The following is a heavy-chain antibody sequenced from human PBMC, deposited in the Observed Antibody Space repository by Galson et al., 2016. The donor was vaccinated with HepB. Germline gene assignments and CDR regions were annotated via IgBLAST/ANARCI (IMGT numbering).Heavy chain of an antibody. Sequence: SETLSLTCAVYGGSFSGYYWSWIRQPPGKGLEWIGEINHSGSTNYNPSLKSRVTIPVDTSKNQFSLNLSSVTAADTAVYYCARQGPQYWYFDLWGRGTLVTGSS. J-gene: IGHJ2*01. CDR3: ARQGPQYWYFDL. CDR2: INHSGST. V-gene: IGHV4-34*01. CDR1: GGSFSGYY.